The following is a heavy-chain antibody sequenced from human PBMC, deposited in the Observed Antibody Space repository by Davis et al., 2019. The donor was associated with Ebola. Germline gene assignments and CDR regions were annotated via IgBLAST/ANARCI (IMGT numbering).Heavy chain of an antibody. V-gene: IGHV1-69*10. J-gene: IGHJ4*02. CDR1: GGTFSSYA. CDR2: IIPILGIA. D-gene: IGHD3-16*02. Sequence: SVKVSCKASGGTFSSYAISWVRQAPGQGLEWMGGIIPILGIANYAQKFQGRVTMTRDTSTSTVYMELSSLRSEDTAVYYCARDEGLLHLGELSFKERAWGPKKELYYWGQGTLVTVSS. CDR3: ARDEGLLHLGELSFKERAWGPKKELYY.